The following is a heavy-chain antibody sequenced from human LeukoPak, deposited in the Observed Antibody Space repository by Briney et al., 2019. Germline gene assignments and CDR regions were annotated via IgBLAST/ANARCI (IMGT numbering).Heavy chain of an antibody. CDR2: INHSGST. CDR1: GGSFSGYY. Sequence: SETLSLTCAVYGGSFSGYYWNWIRQPPGKGLEWIGEINHSGSTNYNPSLKCRVTISVDTSKNQFSLKLSSVTAADTAVYYCARGRGIAVAGKSAHGYWGQGTLVTVSS. J-gene: IGHJ4*02. D-gene: IGHD6-19*01. CDR3: ARGRGIAVAGKSAHGY. V-gene: IGHV4-34*01.